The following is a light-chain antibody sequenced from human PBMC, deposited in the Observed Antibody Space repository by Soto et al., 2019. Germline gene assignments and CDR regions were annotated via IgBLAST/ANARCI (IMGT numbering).Light chain of an antibody. CDR1: QGIRND. CDR3: LQHNSYPLT. V-gene: IGKV1-17*01. Sequence: DIQITQSPSSVSSSVPDRFTITPRASQGIRNDLGWYQQKPGKAPKRLIYATSSLQSGVPSRFSGSGSGTDFTLTISSLQPEDFATYYCLQHNSYPLTFGGGTKVDIK. J-gene: IGKJ4*01. CDR2: ATS.